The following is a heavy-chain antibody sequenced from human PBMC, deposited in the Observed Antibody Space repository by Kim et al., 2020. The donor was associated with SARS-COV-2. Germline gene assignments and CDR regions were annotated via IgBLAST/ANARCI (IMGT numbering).Heavy chain of an antibody. D-gene: IGHD4-17*01. V-gene: IGHV3-48*03. CDR1: GFTFRNYE. CDR2: ISSGGSNK. CDR3: ARDDYVGNTPGPFDY. Sequence: GGSLRLSCAASGFTFRNYEMHWVRQAPGKGLEWVSYISSGGSNKYYADSVKGRFTISRDNAKNSLYLQMNSLRAEDTAVYYCARDDYVGNTPGPFDYWGQGTLVTVSS. J-gene: IGHJ4*01.